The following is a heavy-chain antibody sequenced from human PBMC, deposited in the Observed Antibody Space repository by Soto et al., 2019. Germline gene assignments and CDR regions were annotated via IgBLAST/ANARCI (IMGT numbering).Heavy chain of an antibody. J-gene: IGHJ4*02. CDR3: ASGYLSWFDY. V-gene: IGHV3-7*01. D-gene: IGHD6-13*01. Sequence: GGSLRLSCAASGFTFSSYSMNWVRQAPGKGLEWVSNIKQDGSEKYYVDSVKGRFTISRDNAKNSLYLQMNSLRAEDTAVYYCASGYLSWFDYWGQGTLVTVSS. CDR2: IKQDGSEK. CDR1: GFTFSSYS.